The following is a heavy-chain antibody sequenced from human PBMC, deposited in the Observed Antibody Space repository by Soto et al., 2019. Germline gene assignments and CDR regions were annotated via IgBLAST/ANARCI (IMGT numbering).Heavy chain of an antibody. J-gene: IGHJ6*02. CDR1: GFSLSTSGVG. Sequence: QITLKESGPTLVKPTQTLTLTCTFSGFSLSTSGVGVGWIRQPPGKALEWLALIYWDDDKRYSPSLRSRLTINKDTSKNQVVLTMPNMDPGDTATYYCIQSRCGGDCLQSYASHYYYGMHVWGQGTTVTVSS. CDR2: IYWDDDK. D-gene: IGHD2-21*02. V-gene: IGHV2-5*02. CDR3: IQSRCGGDCLQSYASHYYYGMHV.